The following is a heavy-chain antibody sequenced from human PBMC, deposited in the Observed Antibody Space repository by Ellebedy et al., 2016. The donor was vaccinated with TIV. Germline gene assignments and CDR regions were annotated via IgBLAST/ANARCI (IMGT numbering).Heavy chain of an antibody. Sequence: MPGGSLRLSCAVYGGSFSGYYWSWIRQPPGKGLEWIGEINHSGSTNYNPSLKSRVTISVDTSKNQFSLKLSSVTAADTAVYYCARKILWFGELSIHFDYWGQGTLVTVSS. V-gene: IGHV4-34*01. D-gene: IGHD3-10*01. J-gene: IGHJ4*02. CDR2: INHSGST. CDR3: ARKILWFGELSIHFDY. CDR1: GGSFSGYY.